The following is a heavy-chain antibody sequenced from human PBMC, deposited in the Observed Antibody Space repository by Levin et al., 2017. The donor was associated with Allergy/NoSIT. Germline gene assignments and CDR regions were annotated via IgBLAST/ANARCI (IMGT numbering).Heavy chain of an antibody. V-gene: IGHV3-21*01. CDR3: ARDLNYDILTGYYPYYYGMDV. J-gene: IGHJ6*02. Sequence: GESLKISCAASGFTFSSYSMNWVRQAPGKGLEWVSSISSSSSYIYYADSVKGRFTISRDNAKNSLYLQMNSLRAEDTAVYYCARDLNYDILTGYYPYYYGMDVWGQGTTVTVSS. CDR2: ISSSSSYI. CDR1: GFTFSSYS. D-gene: IGHD3-9*01.